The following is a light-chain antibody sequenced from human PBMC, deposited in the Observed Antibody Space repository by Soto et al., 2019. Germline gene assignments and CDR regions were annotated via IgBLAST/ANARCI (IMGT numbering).Light chain of an antibody. V-gene: IGKV3-11*01. CDR2: DVS. CDR3: QQRGT. CDR1: QSVSSY. Sequence: EFVLTQSPATLSLSPGERATLSCRASQSVSSYLAWYQQKPGQAPRLLIYDVSNRATGIPARFSGSGSGTDFTHTISSLEPEDFAVYYCQQRGTFGGGTKVEIK. J-gene: IGKJ4*01.